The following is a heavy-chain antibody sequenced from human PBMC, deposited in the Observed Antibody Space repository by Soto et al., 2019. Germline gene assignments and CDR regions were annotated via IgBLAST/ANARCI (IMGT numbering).Heavy chain of an antibody. J-gene: IGHJ4*02. CDR3: ARGGPYDSSGYYDY. CDR1: GGSFSGYY. D-gene: IGHD3-22*01. CDR2: INHSGST. V-gene: IGHV4-34*01. Sequence: ETLSLTCAVYGGSFSGYYWSWIRQPPGKGLEWIGEINHSGSTNYNPSLKSRVTISVDTSKNQFSLKLSSVTAADTAVYYCARGGPYDSSGYYDYWGQGTLVTVSS.